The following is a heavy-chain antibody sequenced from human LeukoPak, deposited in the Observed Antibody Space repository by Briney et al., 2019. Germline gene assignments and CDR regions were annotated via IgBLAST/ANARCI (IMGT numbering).Heavy chain of an antibody. J-gene: IGHJ3*02. CDR3: ARGRYCSADICSGGDAFDI. Sequence: SETLSLTCTVSGGSINNSYWSCIRPPAGKGLEWIGRIYTRGSTNYNPSLKSRVTMSVDTSKNQFSLKLSSVTAADTAVYYCARGRYCSADICSGGDAFDIWGQGTMVSVSS. CDR2: IYTRGST. V-gene: IGHV4-4*07. D-gene: IGHD2-15*01. CDR1: GGSINNSY.